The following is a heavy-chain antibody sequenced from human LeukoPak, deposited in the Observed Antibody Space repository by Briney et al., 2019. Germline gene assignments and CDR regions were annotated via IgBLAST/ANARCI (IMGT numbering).Heavy chain of an antibody. V-gene: IGHV4-39*07. CDR2: IYYSGST. CDR3: ARVLGSSGWYWYFDL. CDR1: GGSISSSSYY. D-gene: IGHD6-19*01. J-gene: IGHJ2*01. Sequence: PSETLSLTCTVSGGSISSSSYYWGWIRQPPGKGLEWIGSIYYSGSTYYKPSLKSRVTISVDTSKNQFSLKLSSVTAADTAVYYCARVLGSSGWYWYFDLWGRGTLVTVSS.